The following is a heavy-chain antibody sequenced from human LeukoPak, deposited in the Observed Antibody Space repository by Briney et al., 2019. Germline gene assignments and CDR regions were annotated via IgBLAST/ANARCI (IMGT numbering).Heavy chain of an antibody. D-gene: IGHD6-6*01. J-gene: IGHJ1*01. V-gene: IGHV4-34*01. CDR2: INHSGST. CDR1: GGSSSGYY. CDR3: ARGYSSSPGYFQH. Sequence: RSSETLSLTCAVYGGSSSGYYWSWIRQPPGKGLEWIGEINHSGSTNYNPSLKSRVTMSVDTSKNQFSLKLSSVTAADTAVYYCARGYSSSPGYFQHWGQGTLVTVSS.